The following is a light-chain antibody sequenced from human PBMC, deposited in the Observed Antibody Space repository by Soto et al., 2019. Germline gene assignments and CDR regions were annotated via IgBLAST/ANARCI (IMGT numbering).Light chain of an antibody. Sequence: AIQLTQSPSSLSASVGDRVTITCRASQGISSALAWFQQRPGKPPKLLIYDASSLESGVPSRFGGSGPGTDFTLTISSLQPEDFATYYCQQFNTYPLTFGQGTKVEIK. CDR1: QGISSA. CDR3: QQFNTYPLT. V-gene: IGKV1-13*02. CDR2: DAS. J-gene: IGKJ1*01.